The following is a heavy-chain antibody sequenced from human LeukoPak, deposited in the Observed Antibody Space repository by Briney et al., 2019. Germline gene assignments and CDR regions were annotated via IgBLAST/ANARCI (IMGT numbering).Heavy chain of an antibody. V-gene: IGHV1-2*02. CDR3: ARMYYDSSGYYDRFGWFDP. CDR2: IKSNSGGT. CDR1: GYSFIGYY. Sequence: ASVKVSCKASGYSFIGYYMHWVRQAPGQGLEWMGWIKSNSGGTHYAQKFQGRVTMTRDTSITTAYMELSSLRSEDTAVYYCARMYYDSSGYYDRFGWFDPWGQGTLVTVSS. J-gene: IGHJ5*02. D-gene: IGHD3-22*01.